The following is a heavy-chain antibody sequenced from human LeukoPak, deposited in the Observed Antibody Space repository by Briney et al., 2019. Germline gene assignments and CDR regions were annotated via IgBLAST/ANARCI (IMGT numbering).Heavy chain of an antibody. CDR2: ISSSGSTI. D-gene: IGHD2-21*01. Sequence: PGGSLRLSCAASGFTFSSYEMNWVRQAPGKGLEWVSYISSSGSTIYYADSVKGRFTISRDNAKNSLYLQMNSLRAEDTAVYYCASQAADCPMEVWGQGTTVTVSS. V-gene: IGHV3-48*03. J-gene: IGHJ6*02. CDR3: ASQAADCPMEV. CDR1: GFTFSSYE.